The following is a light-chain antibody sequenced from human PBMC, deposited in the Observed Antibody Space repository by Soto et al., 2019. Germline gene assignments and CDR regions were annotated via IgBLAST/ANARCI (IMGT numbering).Light chain of an antibody. CDR1: QGISTW. Sequence: DLQMTQSPSSVSASVGDRVTITCRASQGISTWLAWYQHKPGKAPKLLIYAASRLQSGVPSRFSDSGSGTDFSLTISSLQPDDFATYYCLSADTFPRSFGPGTKVEIK. CDR3: LSADTFPRS. CDR2: AAS. J-gene: IGKJ3*01. V-gene: IGKV1-12*01.